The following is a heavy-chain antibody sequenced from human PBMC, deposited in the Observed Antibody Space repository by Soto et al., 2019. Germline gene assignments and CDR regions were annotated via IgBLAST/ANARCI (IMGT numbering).Heavy chain of an antibody. J-gene: IGHJ2*01. CDR2: IKQDGSEK. CDR1: GFTFSNYW. D-gene: IGHD3-10*01. CDR3: ARGGAYGPDWYFDL. Sequence: GGSLRLSCAASGFTFSNYWMSWVRQAPGKGLEWVANIKQDGSEKYYVDSVKGRFTISRDNAKNSLCLQMSSLRAEDTAVYYCARGGAYGPDWYFDLWGRGTLVTVSS. V-gene: IGHV3-7*03.